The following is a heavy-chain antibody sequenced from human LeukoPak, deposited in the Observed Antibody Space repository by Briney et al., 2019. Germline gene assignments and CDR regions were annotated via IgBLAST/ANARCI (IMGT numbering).Heavy chain of an antibody. CDR1: GGTFSSYA. D-gene: IGHD5-12*01. V-gene: IGHV1-69*04. CDR3: ARDSGYDYYFDY. CDR2: TIPILGIA. J-gene: IGHJ4*02. Sequence: SVKVSCKASGGTFSSYAISWVRQAPGRGLEWMGRTIPILGIANYAQKFQGRVTITADKSTSTAYMELSSLRSGDTAVYYCARDSGYDYYFDYWGQGTLVTVSS.